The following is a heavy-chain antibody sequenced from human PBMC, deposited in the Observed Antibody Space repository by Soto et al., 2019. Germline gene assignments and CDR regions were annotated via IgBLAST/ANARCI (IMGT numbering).Heavy chain of an antibody. CDR2: IYSGGST. D-gene: IGHD3-9*01. Sequence: EVQLVESGGGLVQPGGSLRLSCAASGFTVSSNFMSWVRQAPGKGLEWVSVIYSGGSTYYADSVKGRFTISRHNSKNTLYLQMTTLRAEDTAVYYCARDTPTSRLTGYYSLGYGGQGTLVTVSS. CDR3: ARDTPTSRLTGYYSLGY. CDR1: GFTVSSNF. V-gene: IGHV3-53*04. J-gene: IGHJ4*02.